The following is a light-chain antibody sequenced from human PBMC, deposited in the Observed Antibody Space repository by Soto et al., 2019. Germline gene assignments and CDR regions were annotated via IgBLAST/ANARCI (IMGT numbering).Light chain of an antibody. J-gene: IGKJ5*01. CDR2: GAS. CDR1: QSVRSN. V-gene: IGKV3-15*01. CDR3: QQYNTFPT. Sequence: VVMTQSPATLSLSPGERATLSCRASQSVRSNLAWYQQKPGQAPRVLIYGASTRATGIPSRFSVSRSGTEFTLTISSMTPDDFATDDCQQYNTFPTFGQGTRLEIK.